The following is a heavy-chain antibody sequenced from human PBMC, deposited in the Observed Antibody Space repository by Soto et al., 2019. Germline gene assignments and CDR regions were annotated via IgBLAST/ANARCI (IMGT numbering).Heavy chain of an antibody. D-gene: IGHD6-13*01. CDR2: IHYSGST. J-gene: IGHJ5*02. V-gene: IGHV4-61*08. CDR3: ARDGPDSWYWWFDP. Sequence: PSETLSPTCTVSGGSVSSGGNYWSWIRQPPGKGLESVGYIHYSGSTNYNPSLQSRVTISIDTSKNQFSLNLRSVTAADTAVYYCARDGPDSWYWWFDPWGQGTLVTVSS. CDR1: GGSVSSGGNY.